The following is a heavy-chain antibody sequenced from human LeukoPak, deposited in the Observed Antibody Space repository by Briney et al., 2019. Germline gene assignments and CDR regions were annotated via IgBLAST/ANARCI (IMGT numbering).Heavy chain of an antibody. CDR2: TYSGAST. J-gene: IGHJ4*02. CDR1: GFTVSSNY. Sequence: GGSLRLSCAASGFTVSSNYMSWVRQAPGKGLEWVSVTYSGASTYYADYVKGRFTTSRDTSKNTLYLQMNSLRAEDTAVYYCARKWRGPTFDYFDYWGQGTLVTVSS. CDR3: ARKWRGPTFDYFDY. V-gene: IGHV3-53*01. D-gene: IGHD3-10*01.